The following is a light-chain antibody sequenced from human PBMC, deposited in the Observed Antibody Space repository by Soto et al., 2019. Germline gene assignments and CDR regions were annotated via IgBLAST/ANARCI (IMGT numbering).Light chain of an antibody. CDR3: ATWDDSLSGPHVV. V-gene: IGLV1-47*01. Sequence: QAVVTQPPSASGTPGQRVTISCSGSSSNIGSNYVYWYQQLPGTAPKLLIYRNNQRPSGVPDRFSGSKSGTSASLAISGLRSEDEADYYCATWDDSLSGPHVVFGGGTKVNVL. CDR2: RNN. J-gene: IGLJ2*01. CDR1: SSNIGSNY.